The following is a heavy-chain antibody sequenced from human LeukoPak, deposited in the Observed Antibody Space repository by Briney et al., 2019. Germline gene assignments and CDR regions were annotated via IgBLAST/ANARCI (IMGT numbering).Heavy chain of an antibody. Sequence: ASVKVSCKASGYTFTNYDINWVRQATGQGLEWMGWINPNSGGTNYAQKFQGRVTMTRDTSMSTAYMELSGLRSDDTAVYYCSRDSGYCSGGSCWYFDFWGQGTLVTVSA. CDR1: GYTFTNYD. D-gene: IGHD2-15*01. CDR3: SRDSGYCSGGSCWYFDF. V-gene: IGHV1-2*02. J-gene: IGHJ4*02. CDR2: INPNSGGT.